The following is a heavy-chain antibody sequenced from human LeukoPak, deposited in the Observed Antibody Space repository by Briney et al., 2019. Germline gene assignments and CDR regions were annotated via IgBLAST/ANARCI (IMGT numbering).Heavy chain of an antibody. CDR3: AKASVVVVAATIDY. V-gene: IGHV3-48*03. CDR2: ISSSGSTK. J-gene: IGHJ4*02. D-gene: IGHD2-15*01. Sequence: GGSLRLSCAASVXTFSGYEVHWVRQAPGKGLEWVSYISSSGSTKYYADSVKGRFTIYRDNAKNSLSVPMNSLRAEDTAVYYCAKASVVVVAATIDYWGQGTLVSVSS. CDR1: VXTFSGYE.